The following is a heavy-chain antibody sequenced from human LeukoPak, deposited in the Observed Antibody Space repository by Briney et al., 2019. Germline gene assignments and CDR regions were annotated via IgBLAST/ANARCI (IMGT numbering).Heavy chain of an antibody. D-gene: IGHD2-8*01. CDR2: INPNSGGT. Sequence: ASVKVSCKASGYTFTGYYMHWVRQAPGQGLEWMGWINPNSGGTNYAQKFQGRVTMTRDTSISTAYMELGRLRSDDTAVYYCARDRCTNGVCYIDNWFDPWGQGTLVTVSS. V-gene: IGHV1-2*02. CDR3: ARDRCTNGVCYIDNWFDP. CDR1: GYTFTGYY. J-gene: IGHJ5*02.